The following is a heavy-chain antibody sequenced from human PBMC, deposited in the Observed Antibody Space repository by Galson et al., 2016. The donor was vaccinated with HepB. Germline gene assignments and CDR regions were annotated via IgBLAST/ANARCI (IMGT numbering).Heavy chain of an antibody. J-gene: IGHJ6*02. CDR2: FYHPGST. CDR1: GVSISSDGFS. D-gene: IGHD1-1*01. Sequence: TLSLTCAVSGVSISSDGFSWSWIRQAPGKGLEWIGYFYHPGSTFYNPSLKSRVTISVDRSKNQFSLRLSSVTAADTAVYYCARGRDLELINVMDVWGHGPTVTVSS. V-gene: IGHV4-30-2*01. CDR3: ARGRDLELINVMDV.